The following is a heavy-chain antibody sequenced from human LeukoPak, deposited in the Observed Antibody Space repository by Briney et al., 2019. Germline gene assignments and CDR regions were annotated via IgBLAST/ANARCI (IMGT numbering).Heavy chain of an antibody. CDR2: IYYSGST. CDR3: ARDVRRITIFGVVIKAFDI. J-gene: IGHJ3*02. V-gene: IGHV4-30-4*08. D-gene: IGHD3-3*01. Sequence: PSETLSLTCTVSGGSISSGDYYWSWIRQPPGKGLEWIGYIYYSGSTYYNPSLKSRVTISVDTAKNQFSLKLSSVTAAATAVYYCARDVRRITIFGVVIKAFDIWGQGTMVTVSS. CDR1: GGSISSGDYY.